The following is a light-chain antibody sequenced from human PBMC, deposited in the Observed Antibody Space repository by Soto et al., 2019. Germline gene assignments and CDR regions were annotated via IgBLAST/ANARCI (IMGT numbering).Light chain of an antibody. CDR3: TSYATNSDVL. CDR2: EVS. J-gene: IGLJ2*01. CDR1: SSDVGNYNY. V-gene: IGLV2-14*01. Sequence: QSVLTQPASVSGSPGQSITISCTGTSSDVGNYNYVSWFQQHPGKAPKLMIYEVSNRPSGVSNRFSGSKSGNTASLTISGLRAEDEADYYCTSYATNSDVLFGGGTKLTVL.